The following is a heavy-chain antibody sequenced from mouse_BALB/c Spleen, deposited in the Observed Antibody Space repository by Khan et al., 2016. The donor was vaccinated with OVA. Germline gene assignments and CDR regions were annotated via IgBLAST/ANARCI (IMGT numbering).Heavy chain of an antibody. CDR1: GYSITSGYA. CDR3: ARGNYFGYYFDY. V-gene: IGHV3-2*02. CDR2: ISYSGGT. Sequence: EVQLQESGPGLVKPSQSLSLTCTVTGYSITSGYAWNWIRQFPGNKLEWMGYISYSGGTSYNPSLKSRISITRDTSKSPFFLQLNSVTTEDTATYYCARGNYFGYYFDYWGQGTPVTVSS. D-gene: IGHD1-1*01. J-gene: IGHJ2*01.